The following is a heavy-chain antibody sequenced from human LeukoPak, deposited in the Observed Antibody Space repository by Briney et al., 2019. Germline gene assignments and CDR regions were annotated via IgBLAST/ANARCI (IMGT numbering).Heavy chain of an antibody. D-gene: IGHD3-16*01. CDR1: GFTFSSYW. Sequence: GGSLRLSCAASGFTFSSYWMNWARQAPGKGREWVASINHNGNVNYYVDSVKGRFTISRDNAKNALYLQMSNLRAEDTAVYFCARGGGLDVWGQGATVTVSS. V-gene: IGHV3-7*03. CDR2: INHNGNVN. CDR3: ARGGGLDV. J-gene: IGHJ6*02.